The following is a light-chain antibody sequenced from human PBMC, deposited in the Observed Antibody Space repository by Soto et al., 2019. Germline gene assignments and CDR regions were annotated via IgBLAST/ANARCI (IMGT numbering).Light chain of an antibody. Sequence: DIVMTQSPATLSVSPGERATLSCRASQSVSSNLAWYQQKPGQAPRLLIYGASTRATGIPARFSGSGSGTEFTLTVSSLQSEDFAVYYCQQCNHWPGTFGGGTKVEIK. CDR3: QQCNHWPGT. V-gene: IGKV3-15*01. CDR2: GAS. J-gene: IGKJ4*01. CDR1: QSVSSN.